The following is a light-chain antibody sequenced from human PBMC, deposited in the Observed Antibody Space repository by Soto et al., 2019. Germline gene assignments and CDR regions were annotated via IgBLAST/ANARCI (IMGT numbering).Light chain of an antibody. CDR1: SSNIGAGYD. CDR2: GNT. Sequence: QSVLTQPPSVSGAPGQRVTISCTGSSSNIGAGYDVQWYQQLPGAAPRLLIFGNTNRPSGVPDRFSGSRSGTSASLAISGLQAEDEADYYCQSYDISLSVSVVFGGGTTLTVL. J-gene: IGLJ2*01. CDR3: QSYDISLSVSVV. V-gene: IGLV1-40*01.